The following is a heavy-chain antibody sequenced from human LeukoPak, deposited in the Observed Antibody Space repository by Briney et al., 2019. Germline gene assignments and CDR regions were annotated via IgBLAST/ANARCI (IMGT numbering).Heavy chain of an antibody. CDR2: ISYDGSNK. V-gene: IGHV3-30*04. CDR1: GFTFSSYA. D-gene: IGHD6-19*01. J-gene: IGHJ4*02. CDR3: ARELPYSSGWYDY. Sequence: GGSLRLSCAASGFTFSSYAMHWVRQAPGKGLEWVAVISYDGSNKYYADSVKGRFTISRDNSKNTLYLQMNSLRAEDTAVYYCARELPYSSGWYDYWGQGTLVTVSS.